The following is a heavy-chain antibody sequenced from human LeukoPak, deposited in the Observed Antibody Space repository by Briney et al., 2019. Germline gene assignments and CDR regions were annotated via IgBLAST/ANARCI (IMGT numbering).Heavy chain of an antibody. CDR1: GGSISDINW. Sequence: SETLSLTCAVSGGSISDINWWSWVRQPPGRGLEWIGEIIHSGHTNYNPSLKSRVTISVDKSKNQFSLRLSSVTAADTAVYYCARDGGGRYWHFDLWGRGTLVTVSS. V-gene: IGHV4-4*02. CDR3: ARDGGGRYWHFDL. D-gene: IGHD3-16*01. CDR2: IIHSGHT. J-gene: IGHJ2*01.